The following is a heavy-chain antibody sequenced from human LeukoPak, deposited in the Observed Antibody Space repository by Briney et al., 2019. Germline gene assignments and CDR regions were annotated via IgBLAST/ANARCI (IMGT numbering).Heavy chain of an antibody. CDR3: ARGGIAVAGYFDY. J-gene: IGHJ4*02. D-gene: IGHD6-19*01. CDR2: INSDGSST. CDR1: GFTFSSYW. Sequence: GGSLRLSCAASGFTFSSYWMHWVRQAPGKGLVWVSRINSDGSSTSYADSVKGRFTISRDNAKNTLYLQMNSLRAEDTAVYYCARGGIAVAGYFDYWGQGTLVTASS. V-gene: IGHV3-74*01.